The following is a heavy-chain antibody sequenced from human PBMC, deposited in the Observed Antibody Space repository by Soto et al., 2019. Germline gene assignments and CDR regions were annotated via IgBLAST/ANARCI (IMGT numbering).Heavy chain of an antibody. J-gene: IGHJ6*02. D-gene: IGHD3-22*01. CDR1: GYSFTGYW. Sequence: GETLMISSKGSGYSFTGYWSGWLRQMAGEGLEWMVRIDPSDSYTNYSPSFQGHVTISADKSISTAYLQWSSLKASDTAMYYCARYYHYYDSSGYPYGLDVWGPGTTVTVSS. CDR2: IDPSDSYT. CDR3: ARYYHYYDSSGYPYGLDV. V-gene: IGHV5-10-1*01.